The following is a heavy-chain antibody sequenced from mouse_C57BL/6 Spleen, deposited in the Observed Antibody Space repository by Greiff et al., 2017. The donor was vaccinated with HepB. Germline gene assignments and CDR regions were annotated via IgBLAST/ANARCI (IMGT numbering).Heavy chain of an antibody. J-gene: IGHJ4*01. CDR2: FHPYNDDT. CDR1: GYTFTTYP. V-gene: IGHV1-47*01. Sequence: QVQLQQSGAELVKPGASVKMSCKASGYTFTTYPIEWMKQNHGKSLEWIGNFHPYNDDTKYNEKFKGKATWTVEKSSSTVYLELSRVTSDASAVYYYSRGDYDGSSFYAMDYWGQGTSVTVAS. D-gene: IGHD1-1*01. CDR3: SRGDYDGSSFYAMDY.